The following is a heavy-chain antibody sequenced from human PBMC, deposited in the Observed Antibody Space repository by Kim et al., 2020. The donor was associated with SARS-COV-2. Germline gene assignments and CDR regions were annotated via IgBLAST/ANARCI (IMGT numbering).Heavy chain of an antibody. D-gene: IGHD1-1*01. Sequence: SETLSLTCTVSGDSINNNFWSWIRQPAGKGLEWIGRIYASGNTDYNPSLENRVTMSIDTFRNEFSLKLTSLTAADTAMYFCARGRSQGTPLDYWGLGTLVTVSS. CDR2: IYASGNT. J-gene: IGHJ4*02. CDR1: GDSINNNF. V-gene: IGHV4-4*07. CDR3: ARGRSQGTPLDY.